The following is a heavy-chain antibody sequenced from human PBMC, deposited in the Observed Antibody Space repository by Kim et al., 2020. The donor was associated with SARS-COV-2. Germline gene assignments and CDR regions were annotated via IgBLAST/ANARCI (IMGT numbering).Heavy chain of an antibody. J-gene: IGHJ6*03. V-gene: IGHV4-59*08. CDR3: ARQFAFGHYYYYYMDV. D-gene: IGHD3-10*01. Sequence: LKSRVTISEDTSTNQFSLKLSSVTAADTAVYYCARQFAFGHYYYYYMDVWGKGTTVTVSS.